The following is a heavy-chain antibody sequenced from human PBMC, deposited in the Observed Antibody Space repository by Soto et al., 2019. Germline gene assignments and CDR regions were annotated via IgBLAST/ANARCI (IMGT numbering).Heavy chain of an antibody. CDR1: GGSFGSYA. V-gene: IGHV1-69*01. CDR2: IIPIPGTA. CDR3: ARSQGSSTSLEIYYYYYYGMDV. Sequence: QVQLVQSGAEVKKPGSSVKVSCKASGGSFGSYAISWVRQAPGQGLEWMGGIIPIPGTANNAQNFQGRVTIAADESTSTAYMNLSSLISEATAVYYCARSQGSSTSLEIYYYYYYGMDVWGQGTTVTVSS. D-gene: IGHD2-2*01. J-gene: IGHJ6*02.